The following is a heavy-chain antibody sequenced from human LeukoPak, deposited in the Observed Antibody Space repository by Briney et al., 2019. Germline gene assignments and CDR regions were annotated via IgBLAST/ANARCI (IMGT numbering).Heavy chain of an antibody. J-gene: IGHJ5*02. D-gene: IGHD3-3*01. CDR1: GYSFTSYW. Sequence: GESLQISCKGSGYSFTSYWIGWVRQVPGKGLEWMGIIYPGDSDTRYSPSFQGQVTISADKSISTAYLQWSSLKASDTAMYYCARQPNYDFWSGSSDWFDPWGQGTLVTVSS. CDR2: IYPGDSDT. CDR3: ARQPNYDFWSGSSDWFDP. V-gene: IGHV5-51*01.